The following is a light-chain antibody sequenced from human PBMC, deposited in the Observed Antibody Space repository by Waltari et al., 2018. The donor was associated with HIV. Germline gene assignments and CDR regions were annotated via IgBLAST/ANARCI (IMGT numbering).Light chain of an antibody. CDR2: DDL. CDR1: GSDVGNFNF. J-gene: IGLJ3*02. CDR3: CSYGGDNTFV. Sequence: QSALTQPASVSESLGQSITISCTGGGSDVGNFNFVSWYQQRPGKPPRLMIYDDLKRPSGVSTRFSSSKSGNTASLTISGLQVEDEAEYYCCSYGGDNTFVFGGGTTVTVL. V-gene: IGLV2-23*02.